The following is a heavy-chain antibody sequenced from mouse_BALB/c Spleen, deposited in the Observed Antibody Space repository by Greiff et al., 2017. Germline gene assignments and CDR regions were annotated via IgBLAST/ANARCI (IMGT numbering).Heavy chain of an antibody. V-gene: IGHV3-8*02. CDR3: ARSQLLRLREAWFAY. Sequence: DVQLQESGPSLVKPSQTLSLTCSVTGDSITSGYWNWIRKFPGNKLEYMGYISYSGSTYYNPSLKSRISITRDTSKNQYYLQLNSVTTEDTATYYCARSQLLRLREAWFAYWGQGTLVTVSA. CDR1: GDSITSGY. CDR2: ISYSGST. D-gene: IGHD1-2*01. J-gene: IGHJ3*01.